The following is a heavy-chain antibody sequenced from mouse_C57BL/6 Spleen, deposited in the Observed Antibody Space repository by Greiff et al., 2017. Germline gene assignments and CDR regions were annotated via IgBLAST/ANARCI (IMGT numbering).Heavy chain of an antibody. CDR2: IYPRSGNT. CDR3: ARSGAITTVVAGPFDY. J-gene: IGHJ2*01. Sequence: QVQLKQSGAELARPGASVKLSCKASGYTFTSYGISWVKQRTGQGLEWIGEIYPRSGNTYYNEKFKGKATLTADKSSSTAYMELRSLTSEDSAVYFCARSGAITTVVAGPFDYWGQGTTLTVSS. CDR1: GYTFTSYG. V-gene: IGHV1-81*01. D-gene: IGHD1-1*01.